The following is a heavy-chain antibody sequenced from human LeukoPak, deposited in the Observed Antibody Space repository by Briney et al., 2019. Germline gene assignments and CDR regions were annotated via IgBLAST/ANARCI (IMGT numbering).Heavy chain of an antibody. CDR1: GFTFSSYS. V-gene: IGHV3-21*01. J-gene: IGHJ5*02. Sequence: PAGSLRLSCAASGFTFSSYSMNWVRQAPGKGLEWVSSISSSSSYIYYADSVKGRFTISRDNAKNSLYLQMNSLRAEDTAVYYCARAHSSGWYWFDPWGQGTLVTVSS. CDR2: ISSSSSYI. CDR3: ARAHSSGWYWFDP. D-gene: IGHD6-19*01.